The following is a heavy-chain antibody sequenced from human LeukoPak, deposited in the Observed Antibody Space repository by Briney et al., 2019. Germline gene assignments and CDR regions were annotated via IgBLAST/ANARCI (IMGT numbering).Heavy chain of an antibody. CDR1: GFTFSSYA. CDR3: AKVLTVPLGYCSGGSCDYSYYGMDV. J-gene: IGHJ6*02. V-gene: IGHV3-23*01. CDR2: ISVSGGST. D-gene: IGHD2-15*01. Sequence: GGSLRLSCAASGFTFSSYAMSWVRQAPGKGLEWVSGISVSGGSTYYADSVKGRFTISRDNPKNTLYLQMNSLRAEDTAVYYCAKVLTVPLGYCSGGSCDYSYYGMDVWGQGTTVTVSS.